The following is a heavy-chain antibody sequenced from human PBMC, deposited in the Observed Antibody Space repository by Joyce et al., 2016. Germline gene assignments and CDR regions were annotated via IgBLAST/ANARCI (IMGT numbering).Heavy chain of an antibody. CDR3: SNYDLWSGYSPSRDV. J-gene: IGHJ6*02. CDR2: IRSKANGDAT. D-gene: IGHD3-3*01. V-gene: IGHV3-73*02. Sequence: EVQLVESGGGLVQPGGSLKLSCAVSGFTLSGSSVHWVRQGARKGLEGVGRIRSKANGDATAYAASVKGRFSISRDDSKNTAYLQMNSLKTEDTAVYYCSNYDLWSGYSPSRDVWGQGSTVTVSS. CDR1: GFTLSGSS.